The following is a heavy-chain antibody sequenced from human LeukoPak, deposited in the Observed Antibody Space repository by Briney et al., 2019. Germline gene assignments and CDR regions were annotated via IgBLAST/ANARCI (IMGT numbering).Heavy chain of an antibody. CDR2: ICYSGST. J-gene: IGHJ6*03. Sequence: SETLSLTCTVSGGSISSYYWSWVRQPPGKGLEWIGYICYSGSTNYNPSLKSRVTISVDTSKNQFSLKLSSVTAADTAVYYCAREGVNGYYYYYMDVWAKGTTVTVSS. CDR1: GGSISSYY. V-gene: IGHV4-59*01. CDR3: AREGVNGYYYYYMDV. D-gene: IGHD2-8*01.